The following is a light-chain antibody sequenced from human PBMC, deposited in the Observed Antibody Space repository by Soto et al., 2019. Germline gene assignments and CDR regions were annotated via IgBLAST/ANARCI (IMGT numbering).Light chain of an antibody. Sequence: ALTQPASVSGSPGQSIAISCTGTSSDIGGYNSVSWYQQHPGKAPKLMIYNVSNRPSGVSDRFSGSKSGNTASLTISGLQAEDEADYYCSSYTSSSTYVFGTGTKVTVL. CDR3: SSYTSSSTYV. J-gene: IGLJ1*01. V-gene: IGLV2-14*01. CDR1: SSDIGGYNS. CDR2: NVS.